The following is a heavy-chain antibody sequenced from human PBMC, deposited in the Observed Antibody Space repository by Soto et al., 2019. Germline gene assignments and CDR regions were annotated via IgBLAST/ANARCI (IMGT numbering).Heavy chain of an antibody. Sequence: QVQLQESGPGLVKPSETLSLTCTVSGDSMNPYYWSWIRQPPEKGLEWIGYIYFSGSTNFNPSLKSRVTLSLDTSKRQFFLKLTSVTAADTAVYYCARAWAVPGSHWGDWGRGTLVTVSS. V-gene: IGHV4-59*01. CDR2: IYFSGST. CDR3: ARAWAVPGSHWGD. J-gene: IGHJ4*02. CDR1: GDSMNPYY. D-gene: IGHD6-19*01.